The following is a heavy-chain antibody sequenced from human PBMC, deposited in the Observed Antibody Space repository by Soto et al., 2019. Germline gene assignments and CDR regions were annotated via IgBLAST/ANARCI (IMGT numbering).Heavy chain of an antibody. V-gene: IGHV1-2*02. CDR2: INPNSGGT. CDR3: AGGGWVDSMVRGGAFDY. J-gene: IGHJ4*02. D-gene: IGHD3-10*01. Sequence: QVQLVQSGAEVKKPGASVKVSCKASGYTFTGYYMHWVRQAPGQGLEWMGWINPNSGGTNYAPKLQGRVTMTRDTAISTAYMERSRLRSEGTAVDDCAGGGWVDSMVRGGAFDYWGQGTLVTVSS. CDR1: GYTFTGYY.